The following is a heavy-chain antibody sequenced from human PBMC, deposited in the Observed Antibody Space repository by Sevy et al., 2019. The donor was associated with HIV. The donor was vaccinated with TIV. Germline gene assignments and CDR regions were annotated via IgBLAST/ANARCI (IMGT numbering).Heavy chain of an antibody. J-gene: IGHJ4*02. D-gene: IGHD6-6*01. V-gene: IGHV3-11*01. CDR1: GFTFSDYY. CDR2: ISSSGSTI. CDR3: ARDRSIAARLGYYFDY. Sequence: GGSLRLSCAASGFTFSDYYMSWIRQAPGKGLEWVSYISSSGSTIYYADSVKGRFTISRDNAKNSLYLQMNSLRAEDTPVYYCARDRSIAARLGYYFDYWGQGTLVTVSS.